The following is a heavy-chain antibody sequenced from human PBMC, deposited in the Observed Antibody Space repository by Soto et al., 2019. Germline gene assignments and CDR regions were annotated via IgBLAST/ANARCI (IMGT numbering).Heavy chain of an antibody. D-gene: IGHD3-10*01. J-gene: IGHJ4*02. CDR1: GFTFSSYS. V-gene: IGHV3-21*01. CDR2: ISSSSSYI. CDR3: ASFSEAGGFAY. Sequence: GGSLRLSCAASGFTFSSYSMNWVRQAPGKGLEWVSSISSSSSYIYYADSVKGLFTISRDNDKNSLYLQMNSLRAEDTAVYYCASFSEAGGFAYWGQGTLVTVSS.